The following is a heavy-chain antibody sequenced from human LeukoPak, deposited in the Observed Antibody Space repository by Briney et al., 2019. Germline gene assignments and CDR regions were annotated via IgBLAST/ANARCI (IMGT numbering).Heavy chain of an antibody. CDR3: AKLSSYYYGSGSYPIDY. Sequence: PGGSLRLSCAASGFTLSSYAMSWVRQAPGKGLEWVSAISGSGGSTYYADSVKGRFTISRDNSKNTLYLQMNSLRAEDTAVYYCAKLSSYYYGSGSYPIDYWGQGTLVTVSS. J-gene: IGHJ4*02. CDR2: ISGSGGST. V-gene: IGHV3-23*01. D-gene: IGHD3-10*01. CDR1: GFTLSSYA.